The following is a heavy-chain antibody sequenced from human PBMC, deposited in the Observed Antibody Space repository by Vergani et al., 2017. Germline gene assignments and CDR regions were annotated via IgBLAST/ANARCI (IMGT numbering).Heavy chain of an antibody. CDR1: GGSISSSSYY. J-gene: IGHJ5*02. Sequence: QLQLQESGPGLVKPSETLSLTCTVSGGSISSSSYYWGWIRQPPGKGLEWIGSIYYSGSTYYNPSLKSRVTISVDTSKNQFSLKLSSVTAADTAVYYCAREVIVVVVAVGSNWFDPWGQGTLVTVSS. CDR3: AREVIVVVVAVGSNWFDP. CDR2: IYYSGST. D-gene: IGHD2-15*01. V-gene: IGHV4-39*02.